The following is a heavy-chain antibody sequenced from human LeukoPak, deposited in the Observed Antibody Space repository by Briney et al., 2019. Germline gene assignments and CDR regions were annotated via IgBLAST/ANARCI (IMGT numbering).Heavy chain of an antibody. CDR3: ASLAGTVTNPRYNWFDP. V-gene: IGHV1-69*01. Sequence: ASVKVSCKASGGTFSSYAISWVRQAPGQGLEWMGGIIPIFGTANYAQKFQGRVTITADESTSTAYMELSSLRSEDTAVYYCASLAGTVTNPRYNWFDPWGQGTLVTVSS. CDR2: IIPIFGTA. D-gene: IGHD4-17*01. J-gene: IGHJ5*02. CDR1: GGTFSSYA.